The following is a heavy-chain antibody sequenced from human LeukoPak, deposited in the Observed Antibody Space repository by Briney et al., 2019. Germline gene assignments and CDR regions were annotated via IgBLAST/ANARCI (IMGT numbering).Heavy chain of an antibody. J-gene: IGHJ5*02. CDR3: ARDLEGQWLVQNWFDP. D-gene: IGHD6-19*01. CDR2: IYTSGST. Sequence: PSETLSLTCTVSGGSISSYYWSWIRQPAGKGLEWIGRIYTSGSTNYNPSLKSRVTMSVDTSKNQFSLKLSSVTAADTAVYYCARDLEGQWLVQNWFDPWGQGTLVTVSS. CDR1: GGSISSYY. V-gene: IGHV4-4*07.